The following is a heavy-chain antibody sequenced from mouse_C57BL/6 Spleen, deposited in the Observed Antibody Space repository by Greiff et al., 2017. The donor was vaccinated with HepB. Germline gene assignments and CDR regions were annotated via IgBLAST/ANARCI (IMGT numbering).Heavy chain of an antibody. J-gene: IGHJ4*01. V-gene: IGHV14-4*01. Sequence: VXLQQSGAELVRPGASVKLSCTASGFNIKDDYMHWVKQRPEQGLEWIGWIDPENGDTEYASKFQGKATITADTSSNTAYLQLSSLTPEDTAVYYCTTARTYAMDYWGQGTSVTVSS. CDR2: IDPENGDT. CDR1: GFNIKDDY. D-gene: IGHD3-3*01. CDR3: TTARTYAMDY.